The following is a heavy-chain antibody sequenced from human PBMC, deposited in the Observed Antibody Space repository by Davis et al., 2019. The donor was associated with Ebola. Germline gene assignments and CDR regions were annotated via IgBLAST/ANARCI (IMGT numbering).Heavy chain of an antibody. J-gene: IGHJ6*02. D-gene: IGHD6-13*01. CDR1: GDGSISSSNDY. V-gene: IGHV4-39*01. CDR2: MYYSGSA. CDR3: ARHEAYSDTLHGMDV. Sequence: MPSETLSLTCTVSGDGSISSSNDYWGWIRQSPGKGLEWIGSMYYSGSAFYNPSLKSRVTISLDTSKNQFSLKLNSVTAADTAVYYCARHEAYSDTLHGMDVWGQGTTITVSS.